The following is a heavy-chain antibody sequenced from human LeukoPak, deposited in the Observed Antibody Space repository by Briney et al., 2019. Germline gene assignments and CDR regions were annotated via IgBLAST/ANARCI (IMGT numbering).Heavy chain of an antibody. J-gene: IGHJ4*02. V-gene: IGHV4-34*01. D-gene: IGHD2-15*01. CDR2: INHSGST. Sequence: PSETLSLTCAVYGGSFSGYYWSWIRQPPGKGLEWVGEINHSGSTKYNPSLMSRVTISVDTSKNQFSLKLSSVTAADTAVYYCARGGGYCSGGSCYLDYWGQGSLVTVSS. CDR1: GGSFSGYY. CDR3: ARGGGYCSGGSCYLDY.